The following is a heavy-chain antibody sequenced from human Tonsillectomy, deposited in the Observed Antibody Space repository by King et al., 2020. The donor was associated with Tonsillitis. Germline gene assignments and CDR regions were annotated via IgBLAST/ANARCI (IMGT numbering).Heavy chain of an antibody. CDR3: AKDYVGIAGTGAFDI. J-gene: IGHJ3*02. CDR1: GFTFSSYA. D-gene: IGHD6-13*01. Sequence: DVQLVESGGGLVQPGGSLRLSCAASGFTFSSYAMSWVRQAPVKGLEWVSVISGTVGSTYYADSVKGRFTISRDNSKNTLYLQMNSLRAEDTAVYYCAKDYVGIAGTGAFDIWGQGTMVTVSS. V-gene: IGHV3-23*04. CDR2: ISGTVGST.